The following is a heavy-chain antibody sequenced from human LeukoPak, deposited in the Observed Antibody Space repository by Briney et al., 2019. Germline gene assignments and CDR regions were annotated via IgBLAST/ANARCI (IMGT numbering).Heavy chain of an antibody. J-gene: IGHJ2*01. CDR2: IYYSGST. CDR1: GGSISSYY. V-gene: IGHV4-59*08. CDR3: ARAESNYWYFDL. Sequence: PSETLSLTCTVSGGSISSYYWSWIRQPPGKGLEWIGYIYYSGSTNYNPSLKSRVTISVDTSKNQFSLKLSSVTAADTAVYYCARAESNYWYFDLWGRGTLVTVSS. D-gene: IGHD4-11*01.